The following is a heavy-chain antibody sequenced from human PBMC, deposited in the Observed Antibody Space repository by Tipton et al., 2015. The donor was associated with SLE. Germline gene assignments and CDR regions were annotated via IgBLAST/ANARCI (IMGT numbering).Heavy chain of an antibody. CDR2: INAANGNT. V-gene: IGHV1-3*01. CDR3: ARRQTQAFDI. D-gene: IGHD4-23*01. Sequence: QLVQSGAEVKKPGTSMKVSCKASGYSFTSYAIHWVRQAPGQRLEWMGWINAANGNTRYLQKFQGRVTITRDTSATTDYMELSSLRSEDTAVYYCARRQTQAFDIWGQGTVVTGSS. CDR1: GYSFTSYA. J-gene: IGHJ3*02.